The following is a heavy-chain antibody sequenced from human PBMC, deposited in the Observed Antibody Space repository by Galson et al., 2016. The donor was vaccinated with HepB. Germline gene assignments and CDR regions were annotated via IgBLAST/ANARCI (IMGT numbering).Heavy chain of an antibody. V-gene: IGHV1-18*01. CDR2: INAYNGNT. Sequence: SVKVSCKASGYTSTSYGISWVRQAPGQGLEWMGWINAYNGNTNYAQSFQGRVTMTTDTSTGTAYMELWNLRSDDTALYYCARVLGGYDFYPWGQGTLVTVSS. D-gene: IGHD5-12*01. CDR3: ARVLGGYDFYP. J-gene: IGHJ5*02. CDR1: GYTSTSYG.